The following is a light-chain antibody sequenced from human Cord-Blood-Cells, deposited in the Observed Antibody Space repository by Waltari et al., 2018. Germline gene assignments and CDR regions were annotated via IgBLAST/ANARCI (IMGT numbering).Light chain of an antibody. CDR2: EVI. CDR3: SSYAGSNNWV. CDR1: SSDVGGYNY. Sequence: QSALTQPPSASGSPGQSVTISCTGTSSDVGGYNYVSWYQQHPGKAPKLMIYEVIKRPSGVPDRFAGSKSGNTASLTVAVLQAEDEADYYGSSYAGSNNWVFGGGTKLTVL. V-gene: IGLV2-8*01. J-gene: IGLJ3*02.